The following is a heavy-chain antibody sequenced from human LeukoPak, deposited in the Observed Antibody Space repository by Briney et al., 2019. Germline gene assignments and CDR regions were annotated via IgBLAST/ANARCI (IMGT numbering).Heavy chain of an antibody. CDR1: GFTFSNAW. D-gene: IGHD3-9*01. CDR2: IKSKTDGGTT. Sequence: GGSLRLSCAASGFTFSNAWMSWVRQAPGKGLEWVGRIKSKTDGGTTDYAAPVKGRFTISRDDSKNTLYLQMNSLKTEDTAVYCCTTPPLGILTGYAFDIWGQGTMVTVSS. V-gene: IGHV3-15*01. CDR3: TTPPLGILTGYAFDI. J-gene: IGHJ3*02.